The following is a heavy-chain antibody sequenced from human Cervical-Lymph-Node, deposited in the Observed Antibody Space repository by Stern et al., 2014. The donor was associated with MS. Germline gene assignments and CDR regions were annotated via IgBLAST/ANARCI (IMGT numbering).Heavy chain of an antibody. CDR2: ISYDGSNK. D-gene: IGHD1-26*01. J-gene: IGHJ4*02. Sequence: MQLVESGGGVVQPGRSLRLSCAASGFTFSSYAMHWVRQAPGKGLEWVAVISYDGSNKYYADSVKGRFTISRDNSKNTLYLQMNSLRAEDTAVYYCARDRGSYPDGFDYWGQGTLVTVSS. CDR3: ARDRGSYPDGFDY. V-gene: IGHV3-30*01. CDR1: GFTFSSYA.